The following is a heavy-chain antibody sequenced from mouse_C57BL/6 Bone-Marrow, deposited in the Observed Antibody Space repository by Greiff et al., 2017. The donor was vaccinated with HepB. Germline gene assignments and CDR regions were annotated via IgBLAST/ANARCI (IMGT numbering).Heavy chain of an antibody. CDR3: AIYDGYYEVMDY. CDR1: GYSITSGYY. Sequence: EVKLMESGPGLVKPSQSLSLTCSVTGYSITSGYYWNWIRQFPGNKLEWMGYISYDGSNNYNPSLKNRISITRDTSKNQFFLKLNSVTTEDTATYYCAIYDGYYEVMDYWGQGTSVTVSS. V-gene: IGHV3-6*01. J-gene: IGHJ4*01. CDR2: ISYDGSN. D-gene: IGHD2-3*01.